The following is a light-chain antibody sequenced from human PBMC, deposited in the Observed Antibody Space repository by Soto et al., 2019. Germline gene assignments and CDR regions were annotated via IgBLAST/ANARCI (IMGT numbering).Light chain of an antibody. Sequence: EIVLTQSPGTLSLSPGERATISCRASQSLSSSYLAWYQQKPGQAPRLLIYGASGRATGIPERFSGSGSGTDFALTISRLEPEDFAVYYCQQYGSSPQTFGQGTKVEI. V-gene: IGKV3-20*01. CDR2: GAS. CDR1: QSLSSSY. CDR3: QQYGSSPQT. J-gene: IGKJ1*01.